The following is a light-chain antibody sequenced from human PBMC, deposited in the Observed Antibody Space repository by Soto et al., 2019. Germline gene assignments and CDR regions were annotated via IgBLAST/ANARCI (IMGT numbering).Light chain of an antibody. Sequence: DIQLTHSPSFLSASVVYRVTITCLASQDINNYLGWYQQKPGKAPNLLIYAVSNLQSGVPSRFSGSRSGTEFTLTISSLQPEDFATYYCQQLNSYPRTFGQGTKV. CDR3: QQLNSYPRT. J-gene: IGKJ1*01. V-gene: IGKV1-9*01. CDR2: AVS. CDR1: QDINNY.